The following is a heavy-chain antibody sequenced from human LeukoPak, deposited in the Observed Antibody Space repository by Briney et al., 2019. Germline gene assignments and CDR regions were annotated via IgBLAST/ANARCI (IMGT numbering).Heavy chain of an antibody. D-gene: IGHD4-23*01. CDR1: GGTFSSHA. CDR3: TRSTKVVSRTFDY. J-gene: IGHJ4*02. V-gene: IGHV1-69*13. Sequence: SVKVSCKASGGTFSSHAISWVRQAPGHGLELVGAITPIFGTPNYVEKFQGRVTISADESTSTAYMELSSLTSEDTAVYYCTRSTKVVSRTFDYWGQGTLVTVSS. CDR2: ITPIFGTP.